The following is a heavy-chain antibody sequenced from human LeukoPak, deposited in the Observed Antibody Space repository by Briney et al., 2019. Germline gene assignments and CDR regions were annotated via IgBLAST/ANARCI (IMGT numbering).Heavy chain of an antibody. V-gene: IGHV4-34*01. D-gene: IGHD4-23*01. Sequence: SETLSLTCAVYGGSFSGYYWSWIRQPPGKGLEWIGEINHSGSTNYNPSLKSRVTISVDTSKNQFSLKLSSVTAADTAVYYCARGRWPGDAFDIWGQRTMVTVSS. CDR3: ARGRWPGDAFDI. CDR1: GGSFSGYY. CDR2: INHSGST. J-gene: IGHJ3*02.